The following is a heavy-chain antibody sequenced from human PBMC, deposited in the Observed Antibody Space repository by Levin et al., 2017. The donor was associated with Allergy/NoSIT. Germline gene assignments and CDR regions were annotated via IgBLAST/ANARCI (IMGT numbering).Heavy chain of an antibody. V-gene: IGHV3-53*01. D-gene: IGHD2-15*01. CDR3: ARDQETRYCSGGSCYYYYYGMDV. CDR1: GFTVSSNY. Sequence: GGSLRLSCAASGFTVSSNYMSWVRQAPGKGLEWVSVIYSGGSTYYADSVKGRFTISRDNSKNTLYLQMNSLRAEDTAVYYCARDQETRYCSGGSCYYYYYGMDVWGQGTTVTVSS. J-gene: IGHJ6*02. CDR2: IYSGGST.